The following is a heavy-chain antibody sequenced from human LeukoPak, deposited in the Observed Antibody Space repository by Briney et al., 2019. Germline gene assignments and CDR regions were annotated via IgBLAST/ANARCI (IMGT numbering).Heavy chain of an antibody. CDR3: ARAGTTTFYYYGMDV. J-gene: IGHJ6*02. CDR1: GYTFTSYG. V-gene: IGHV1-18*01. Sequence: ALVKVSCKASGYTFTSYGISWVRQAPGQGLEWMGWISAYNGNTNYAQKLQGRVTMTTDTSTSTAYMELRSLRSDDTAVYYCARAGTTTFYYYGMDVWGQGTTVTVSS. D-gene: IGHD1-7*01. CDR2: ISAYNGNT.